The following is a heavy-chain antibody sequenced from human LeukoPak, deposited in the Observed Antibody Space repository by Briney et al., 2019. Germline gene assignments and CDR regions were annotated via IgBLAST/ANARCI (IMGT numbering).Heavy chain of an antibody. D-gene: IGHD1-26*01. Sequence: PGGSLRLSCAASGFIFSSYWMSWVRQAPGKGLEWVANIKQDGSEKYYVDSVKGRFTISRDNAKNSLYLQMNSLRAEDTAVYYCARGIVGADDAFDIWGQGTMVTVSS. J-gene: IGHJ3*02. CDR3: ARGIVGADDAFDI. CDR2: IKQDGSEK. CDR1: GFIFSSYW. V-gene: IGHV3-7*01.